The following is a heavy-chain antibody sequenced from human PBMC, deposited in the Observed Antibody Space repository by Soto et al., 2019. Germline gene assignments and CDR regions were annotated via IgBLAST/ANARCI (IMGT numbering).Heavy chain of an antibody. Sequence: SVKVSCKASGGTFSSYAISWVRQAPGQGLEWMGGIIPIFGTANYAQKFQGRVTITADESTSTAYMELSSLRSEDTAVYYCARTGRDGYNPSWYYGMDVWGQGTTVTVSS. J-gene: IGHJ6*02. CDR1: GGTFSSYA. V-gene: IGHV1-69*13. D-gene: IGHD5-12*01. CDR2: IIPIFGTA. CDR3: ARTGRDGYNPSWYYGMDV.